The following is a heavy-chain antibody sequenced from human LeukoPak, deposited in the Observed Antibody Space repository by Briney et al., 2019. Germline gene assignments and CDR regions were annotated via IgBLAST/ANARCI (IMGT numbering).Heavy chain of an antibody. J-gene: IGHJ6*03. D-gene: IGHD1-26*01. CDR1: GFTFSSYS. CDR3: MCGPKDLRYYYYMDV. Sequence: PGGSLRLSCAASGFTFSSYSMNWVRQAPGKGLERVSYISSSSTTIYYADSVKGRFTISRDNARNSLYLQMNSLRAEDTAVYYCMCGPKDLRYYYYMDVWGKGTTVTISS. V-gene: IGHV3-48*01. CDR2: ISSSSTTI.